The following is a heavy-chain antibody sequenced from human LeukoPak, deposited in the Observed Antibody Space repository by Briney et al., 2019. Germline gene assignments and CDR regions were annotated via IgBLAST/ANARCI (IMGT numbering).Heavy chain of an antibody. CDR1: GGSFSGYY. J-gene: IGHJ5*02. CDR3: ARTRPYNWFDP. CDR2: INHSGST. V-gene: IGHV4-34*01. Sequence: SETLSLTCAVYGGSFSGYYWSWIRQPPGKGLEWIGEINHSGSTNYNPSLKSRVTISVDTSKNQFSLKLSSVTAADTAVYYYARTRPYNWFDPWGQGTLVTVSS.